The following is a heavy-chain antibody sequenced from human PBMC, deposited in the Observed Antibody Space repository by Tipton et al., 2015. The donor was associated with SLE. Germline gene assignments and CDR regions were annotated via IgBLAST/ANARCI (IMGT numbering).Heavy chain of an antibody. J-gene: IGHJ4*02. CDR2: IYYSGST. CDR1: DGSISSSSYY. V-gene: IGHV4-39*01. Sequence: TLSLTCTVSDGSISSSSYYWGWIRQPPGKGLEWIGSIYYSGSTYYNPSLKSRVTISVDTSKNQFSLKLSSVTAADTAVYYCARHRIAAPLFDYWGQGTLVTVSS. D-gene: IGHD6-6*01. CDR3: ARHRIAAPLFDY.